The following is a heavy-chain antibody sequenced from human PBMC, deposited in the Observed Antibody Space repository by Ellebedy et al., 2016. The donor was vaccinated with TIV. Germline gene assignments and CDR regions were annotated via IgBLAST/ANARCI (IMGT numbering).Heavy chain of an antibody. CDR3: ARDYWGSYEY. CDR1: GYTFTDYR. J-gene: IGHJ4*02. V-gene: IGHV1-2*06. D-gene: IGHD1-26*01. CDR2: ISPNGGGT. Sequence: AASVKISCKASGYTFTDYRLDWVRQAPGLGLEWMGRISPNGGGTHYAQKFQGRVSMTGDTSISTAYLELSRLTSDDTAVYYCARDYWGSYEYWGQGTLVTVSS.